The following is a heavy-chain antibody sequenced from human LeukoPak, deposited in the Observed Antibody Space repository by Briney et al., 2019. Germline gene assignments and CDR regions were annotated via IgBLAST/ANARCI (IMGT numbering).Heavy chain of an antibody. CDR1: GYTFTSYD. V-gene: IGHV1-24*01. D-gene: IGHD3-3*01. J-gene: IGHJ4*02. CDR2: FDPEDGET. CDR3: ATSPTVTIFGVVIMGAGNFDY. Sequence: WASVKVSCKASGYTFTSYDINWVRQATGQGLEWMGGFDPEDGETIYAQKFQGRVTMTEDTSTDTAYMELSSLRSEDTAVYYCATSPTVTIFGVVIMGAGNFDYWGQGTLVTVSS.